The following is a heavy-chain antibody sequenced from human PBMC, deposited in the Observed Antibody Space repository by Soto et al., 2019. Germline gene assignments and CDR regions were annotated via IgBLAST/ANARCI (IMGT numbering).Heavy chain of an antibody. D-gene: IGHD1-26*01. J-gene: IGHJ5*02. CDR2: IYYSGST. V-gene: IGHV4-61*01. CDR3: ARSDAESGSNKLDP. Sequence: QVQLQESGPGLVKPSETLSVTCTVSGGSVSSRSHFWSWIRQPPGGGLQWIGYIYYSGSTNYNPSLKSRATLSVDTSRNQCSLRLTSVTAADTAVYYCARSDAESGSNKLDPWGQGTLVTVSS. CDR1: GGSVSSRSHF.